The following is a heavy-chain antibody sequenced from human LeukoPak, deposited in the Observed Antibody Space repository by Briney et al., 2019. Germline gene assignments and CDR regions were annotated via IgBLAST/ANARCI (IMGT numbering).Heavy chain of an antibody. J-gene: IGHJ4*02. Sequence: ASVKVSCKASGYTFTGYYIHWVRQAPGQGLESMGWINPNSGGTNSAQKFQGRVTLTRDTSISTAYLELSSLRSDDTAVYYCARDLGSGWIIVDYWGQGTLVTVSS. CDR1: GYTFTGYY. CDR3: ARDLGSGWIIVDY. CDR2: INPNSGGT. D-gene: IGHD6-19*01. V-gene: IGHV1-2*02.